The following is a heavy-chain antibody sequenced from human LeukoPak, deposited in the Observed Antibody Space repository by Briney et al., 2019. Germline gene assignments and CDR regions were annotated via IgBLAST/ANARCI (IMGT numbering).Heavy chain of an antibody. D-gene: IGHD2-2*02. CDR2: IRYDGSNK. Sequence: PGGSLRLSCAASGFTFSSYGMHWVRQAPGKGLEWVAFIRYDGSNKYYADSVKGRFTISRDNSKNTLYVQMNSLRADDTALYYCAKDHGPSGPRRHIVVVPAVIGPFDYWGQGTLVTVPS. V-gene: IGHV3-30*02. CDR3: AKDHGPSGPRRHIVVVPAVIGPFDY. CDR1: GFTFSSYG. J-gene: IGHJ4*02.